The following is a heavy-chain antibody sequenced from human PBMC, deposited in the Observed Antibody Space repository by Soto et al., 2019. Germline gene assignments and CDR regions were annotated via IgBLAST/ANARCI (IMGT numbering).Heavy chain of an antibody. Sequence: ASVKVSCKASGYTFTSYGISWVRQAPGQGLEWMGWISAYNGNTNYAQKLQGRVTMTTDTSTSTAYMELRSLRSDDTAVYYCARGSNQRYVPSVDYHMDVWGKGTTVTVSS. CDR2: ISAYNGNT. CDR1: GYTFTSYG. D-gene: IGHD5-12*01. J-gene: IGHJ6*03. CDR3: ARGSNQRYVPSVDYHMDV. V-gene: IGHV1-18*01.